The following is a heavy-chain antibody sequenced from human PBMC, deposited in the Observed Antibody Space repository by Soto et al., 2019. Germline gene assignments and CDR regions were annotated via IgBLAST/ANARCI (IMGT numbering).Heavy chain of an antibody. CDR2: IYYSGTT. V-gene: IGHV4-31*03. CDR1: GGSISSGGYY. CDR3: AASCVGCGGFNYYGMDV. Sequence: SETLSLTCTVSGGSISSGGYYWNWIRQHPGKGLEWIGYIYYSGTTYYNPSLKSRVTISVDTSKNQFSLKLSSVTVADTAVYYCAASCVGCGGFNYYGMDVWGQGTTVT. D-gene: IGHD2-21*01. J-gene: IGHJ6*02.